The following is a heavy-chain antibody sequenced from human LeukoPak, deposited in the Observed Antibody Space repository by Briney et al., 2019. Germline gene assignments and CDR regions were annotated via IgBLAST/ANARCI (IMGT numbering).Heavy chain of an antibody. D-gene: IGHD3-16*01. CDR3: AKDGGGDLTHTTSY. V-gene: IGHV3-30*02. J-gene: IGHJ4*02. CDR1: GFTFSSYG. Sequence: PGGSLRLSCAASGFTFSSYGMHWVRQAPGKGLEWVAFIRYDGSNKYYADSVKGRFTISRDNSKNTLYLQMNSLRAEDTAVYYCAKDGGGDLTHTTSYWGQGTLVTVSS. CDR2: IRYDGSNK.